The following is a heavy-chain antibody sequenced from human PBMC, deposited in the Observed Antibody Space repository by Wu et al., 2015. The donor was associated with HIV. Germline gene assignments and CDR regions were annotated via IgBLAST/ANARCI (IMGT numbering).Heavy chain of an antibody. D-gene: IGHD3-22*01. J-gene: IGHJ4*02. CDR1: GYNFNGFG. V-gene: IGHV1-18*01. CDR2: ISAYNGNT. CDR3: ARSHYYDSSGYYY. Sequence: QVHLVQSGAEVKKPGASVKVSCKASGYNFNGFGIIWARQAPGQGLEWVGWISAYNGNTNYAQKLQGRVTMTTDTSTSTAYMELRSLRSDDTAVYYCARSHYYDSSGYYYWGQGNXGHRLL.